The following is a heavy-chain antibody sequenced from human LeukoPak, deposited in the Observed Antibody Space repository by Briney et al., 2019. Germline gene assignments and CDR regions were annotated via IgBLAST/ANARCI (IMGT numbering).Heavy chain of an antibody. CDR2: IYYSGSS. V-gene: IGHV4-31*03. D-gene: IGHD2-15*01. CDR3: ARGDVD. J-gene: IGHJ4*02. CDR1: GGSISTGGYY. Sequence: SQTLSLTCTVSGGSISTGGYYWSWIRPHPGKGLEWIGCIYYSGSSYYNPSLKSRVTISVDTSENQFSLKLSSVTAADTAVYYCARGDVDWGQGTLVTVSS.